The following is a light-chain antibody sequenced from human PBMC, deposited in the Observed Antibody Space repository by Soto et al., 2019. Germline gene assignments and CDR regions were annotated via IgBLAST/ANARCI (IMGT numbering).Light chain of an antibody. V-gene: IGLV2-14*01. CDR3: SSYTSSSTSYV. CDR2: DVS. J-gene: IGLJ1*01. Sequence: QSALTQPASVSGSPGHSITISCTGTSRNVGGYNYVSWYQQHPGKAPKLMIYDVSNRPSGVSNRFSGSKSGNTASLTISGLQAEDEADYYCSSYTSSSTSYVFGNGTKVTVL. CDR1: SRNVGGYNY.